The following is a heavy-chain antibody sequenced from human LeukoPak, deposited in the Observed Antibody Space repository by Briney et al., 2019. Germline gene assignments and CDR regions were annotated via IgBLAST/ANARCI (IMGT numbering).Heavy chain of an antibody. D-gene: IGHD3-3*01. V-gene: IGHV4-30-4*08. CDR1: GGSISSSSHY. CDR3: ARYSLLDFDY. J-gene: IGHJ4*02. CDR2: IYYSGST. Sequence: SETLSLTCTVSGGSISSSSHYWGWIRQPPGKGLEWIGYIYYSGSTYYNPSLKSRVTISVDTSKNQFSLKLSSVTAADTAVYYCARYSLLDFDYWGQGTLVTVSS.